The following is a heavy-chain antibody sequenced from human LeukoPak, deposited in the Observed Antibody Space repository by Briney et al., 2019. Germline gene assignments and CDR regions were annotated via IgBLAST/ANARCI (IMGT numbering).Heavy chain of an antibody. Sequence: GGSLRLSCAASGFTFSRSAMTWVRQTPGKGLDWVSSISSSGNTYYADSVKGRFTISRDNSKNMLYLQMNSLRAEDTAVYYCAKGSRYCSSTSCYMAGDAFDIWGQGTMVTVSS. V-gene: IGHV3-23*01. J-gene: IGHJ3*02. CDR3: AKGSRYCSSTSCYMAGDAFDI. CDR2: ISSSGNT. D-gene: IGHD2-2*02. CDR1: GFTFSRSA.